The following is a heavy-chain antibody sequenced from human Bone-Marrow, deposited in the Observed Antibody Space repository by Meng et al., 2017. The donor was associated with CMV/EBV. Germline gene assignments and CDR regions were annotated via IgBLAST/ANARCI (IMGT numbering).Heavy chain of an antibody. CDR1: GFTFNNFA. CDR2: IYTGGTST. V-gene: IGHV3-23*03. Sequence: GGSLRLSCAASGFTFNNFAMSWVRQAPGKGLEWVSLIYTGGTSTFHADSVKGRFTISRDNSKNTLYLQMTSLRAEDTAVYYCAKLRDWNGYYPFYYWGQGTLVTVSS. J-gene: IGHJ4*02. CDR3: AKLRDWNGYYPFYY. D-gene: IGHD3-3*01.